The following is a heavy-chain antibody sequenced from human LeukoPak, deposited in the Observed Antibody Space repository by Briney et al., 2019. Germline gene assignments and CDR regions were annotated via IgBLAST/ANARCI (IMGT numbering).Heavy chain of an antibody. J-gene: IGHJ5*02. CDR1: GYTFTGYY. D-gene: IGHD3-10*01. Sequence: ASVKVSCKASGYTFTGYYMHWVRQAPGQGLEWMGWINPNSGGTNYAQRFQGRVTMTRDTSISTAYMELSRLRSDDTAVYYCARVVRGANWFDPWGQGTLVTVSS. CDR3: ARVVRGANWFDP. CDR2: INPNSGGT. V-gene: IGHV1-2*02.